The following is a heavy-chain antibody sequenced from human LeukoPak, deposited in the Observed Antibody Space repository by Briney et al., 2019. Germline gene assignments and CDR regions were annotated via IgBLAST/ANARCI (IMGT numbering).Heavy chain of an antibody. CDR3: GRHAYGGSPPVY. CDR2: IYVSGTT. J-gene: IGHJ4*02. D-gene: IGHD4-23*01. V-gene: IGHV3-53*01. Sequence: GGSLRLSCAASGFTVPDSYMSWVRQAPGKRLEWVSFIYVSGTTFYAASVEGRFTVSRDNSKNTVYIQMNSLRAEDTALYYCGRHAYGGSPPVYWGQGTLVTVSS. CDR1: GFTVPDSY.